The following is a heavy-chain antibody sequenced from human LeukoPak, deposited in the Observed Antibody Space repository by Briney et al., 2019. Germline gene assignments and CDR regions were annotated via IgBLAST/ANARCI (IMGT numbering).Heavy chain of an antibody. J-gene: IGHJ3*02. CDR1: DYSISSGYGYY. Sequence: PSETLSLTCTVSDYSISSGYGYYWGWIRQPPGKGLEWIGSIYHSGSTYYNPSLKSRVTISVDTSKNQFSLKLSSVTAADTAVYYCARAEFKEYYYDRQITNAIDIWGQGTMVTVSS. D-gene: IGHD3-22*01. CDR2: IYHSGST. V-gene: IGHV4-38-2*02. CDR3: ARAEFKEYYYDRQITNAIDI.